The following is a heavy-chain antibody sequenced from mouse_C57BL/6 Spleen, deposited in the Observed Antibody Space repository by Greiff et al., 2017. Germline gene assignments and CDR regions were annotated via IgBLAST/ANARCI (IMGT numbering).Heavy chain of an antibody. V-gene: IGHV1-80*01. CDR2: IYPGDGDT. D-gene: IGHD1-1*01. CDR1: GYAFSSYW. CDR3: ARRPYVSSSLAMDY. Sequence: QVQLQQSGAELVKPGASVKISCKASGYAFSSYWMNWVKQRPGKGLEWIGQIYPGDGDTNYNGKFKGKATLTADYSSSTAYMQLSSLTSEDSAVYFCARRPYVSSSLAMDYWGQGTSVTVSS. J-gene: IGHJ4*01.